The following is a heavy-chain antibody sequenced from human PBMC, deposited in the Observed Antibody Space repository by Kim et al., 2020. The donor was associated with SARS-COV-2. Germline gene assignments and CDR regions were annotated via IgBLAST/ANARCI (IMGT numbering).Heavy chain of an antibody. Sequence: GGSLRLSCAASGFTFSSHWMHWVRPVPGKGLVRVSGINSEGSITTYADSVKGRCTISRDNAKNTLYLQLNSLRAEDTAMYYCARGALTTPRSAFDIWGQG. V-gene: IGHV3-74*01. CDR2: INSEGSIT. CDR1: GFTFSSHW. J-gene: IGHJ3*02. D-gene: IGHD2-15*01. CDR3: ARGALTTPRSAFDI.